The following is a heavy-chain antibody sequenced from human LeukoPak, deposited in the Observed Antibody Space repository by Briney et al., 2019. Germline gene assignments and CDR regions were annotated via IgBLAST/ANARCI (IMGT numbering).Heavy chain of an antibody. CDR3: ARAKDYRSSTSCYIGGEWGLDY. J-gene: IGHJ4*02. D-gene: IGHD2-2*01. V-gene: IGHV4-4*07. CDR2: IYTSGST. CDR1: GGSISSYY. Sequence: SETLSLTCTVSGGSISSYYWSWIRQPAGKGLEWIGRIYTSGSTNYNPSLKSRVTMSVDTSKNQFSLKLSSVTAADTAVYYCARAKDYRSSTSCYIGGEWGLDYWGQGTLVTVSS.